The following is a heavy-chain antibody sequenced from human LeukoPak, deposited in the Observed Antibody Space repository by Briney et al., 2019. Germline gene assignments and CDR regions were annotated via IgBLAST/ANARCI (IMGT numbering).Heavy chain of an antibody. CDR3: ARVSPEYDFDY. CDR1: GGSISSGNFY. D-gene: IGHD2-2*01. V-gene: IGHV4-39*07. CDR2: IHHSGRT. J-gene: IGHJ4*02. Sequence: PTETLSLTCSVSGGSISSGNFYWGWVRQPPGKGLEWIVSIHHSGRTFYNPSLEGRVAISLDTSNNQFSLNLNSVTAADTAVYYCARVSPEYDFDYWGQGTLVTVSS.